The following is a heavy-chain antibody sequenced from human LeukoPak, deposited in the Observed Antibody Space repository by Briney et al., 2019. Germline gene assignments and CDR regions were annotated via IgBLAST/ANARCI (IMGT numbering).Heavy chain of an antibody. J-gene: IGHJ5*02. CDR1: GFTFSSYA. CDR2: ISSNGGST. Sequence: GGSLRLSCAASGFTFSSYAMHWVRQAPGKGLEYVSAISSNGGSTYYANSVKGRFTISRDNSKNTLYLQMGSLRAEDMAVYYCARGDVVTAVATFDTWGQGTLVTVSS. CDR3: ARGDVVTAVATFDT. V-gene: IGHV3-64*01. D-gene: IGHD2-21*02.